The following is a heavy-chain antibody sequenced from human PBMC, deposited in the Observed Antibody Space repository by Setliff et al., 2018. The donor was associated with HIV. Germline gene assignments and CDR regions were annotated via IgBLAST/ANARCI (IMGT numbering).Heavy chain of an antibody. CDR1: EGTFSSYA. V-gene: IGHV1-69*05. CDR2: ISAYNGNT. D-gene: IGHD3-10*01. Sequence: GASVKVSCKASEGTFSSYAVSWVRQAPGQGLEWMGWISAYNGNTNYAQKFQGRVTITTDESTSTAYMELTSLTSEDTAVYYCARYGGSGSYFAFDIWGQGTMVTVSS. J-gene: IGHJ3*02. CDR3: ARYGGSGSYFAFDI.